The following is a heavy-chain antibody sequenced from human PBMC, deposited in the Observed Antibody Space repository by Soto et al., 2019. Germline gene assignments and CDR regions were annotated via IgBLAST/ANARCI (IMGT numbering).Heavy chain of an antibody. CDR3: AQHQRV. V-gene: IGHV3-23*01. D-gene: IGHD6-25*01. CDR1: GFTFSGYA. Sequence: EVQMLESGGGSVQPGGSLRLSCAASGFTFSGYAMSWVRQAPGKGLEWLSVISGSGVTTYCADSVKGRFIISRDNSKNTLYLQMNSLRAEDTAVYYCAQHQRVWGQGILVTVSS. CDR2: ISGSGVTT. J-gene: IGHJ4*02.